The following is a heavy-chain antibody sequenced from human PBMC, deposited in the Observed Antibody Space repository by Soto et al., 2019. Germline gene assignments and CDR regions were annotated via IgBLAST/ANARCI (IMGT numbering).Heavy chain of an antibody. D-gene: IGHD2-15*01. J-gene: IGHJ6*02. CDR3: SADRPDIGVGWWV. CDR2: IVVASGQT. Sequence: SVKVSCKASGSGFISSGIQWVRQAHGQRLEWIGWIVVASGQTNYAQNFRGRVAITRDTPTATAYIELTGLTSEDTAVYFCSADRPDIGVGWWVWGQGTTVTVSS. V-gene: IGHV1-58*02. CDR1: GSGFISSG.